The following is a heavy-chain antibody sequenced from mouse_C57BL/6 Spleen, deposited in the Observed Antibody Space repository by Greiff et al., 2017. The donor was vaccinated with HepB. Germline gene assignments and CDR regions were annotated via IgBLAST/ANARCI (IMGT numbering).Heavy chain of an antibody. CDR3: ATPYYSNYVGAY. D-gene: IGHD2-5*01. Sequence: VQLQESGAELARPGASVKLSCKASGYTFTSYGISWVKQRTGQGLEWIGEIYPRSGNTYYNEKFKGKATLTADKSSSTAYMELRSLTSEDSAVYFCATPYYSNYVGAYWGQGTLVTVSA. J-gene: IGHJ3*01. CDR2: IYPRSGNT. CDR1: GYTFTSYG. V-gene: IGHV1-81*01.